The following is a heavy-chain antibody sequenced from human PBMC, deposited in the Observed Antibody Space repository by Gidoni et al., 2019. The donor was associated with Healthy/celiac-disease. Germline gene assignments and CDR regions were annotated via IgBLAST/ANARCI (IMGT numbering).Heavy chain of an antibody. CDR1: GFTFSSYS. V-gene: IGHV3-21*01. Sequence: EVQLVESGGGLVKPGGSLRLSCAASGFTFSSYSMNWVRQAPGKGLEWVSSISSNSSYIYYADSVKGRFTSSRDNAKNSLYLQMNSLRAEDTAVYYCARDYGGNSGYFQHWGQGTLVTVSS. CDR2: ISSNSSYI. CDR3: ARDYGGNSGYFQH. D-gene: IGHD2-21*02. J-gene: IGHJ1*01.